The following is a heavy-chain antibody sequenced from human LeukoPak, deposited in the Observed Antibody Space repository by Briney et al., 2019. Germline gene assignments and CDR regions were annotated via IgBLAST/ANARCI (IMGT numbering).Heavy chain of an antibody. D-gene: IGHD4-11*01. CDR1: GGSISSSSYY. CDR2: INHSGST. V-gene: IGHV4-39*07. J-gene: IGHJ6*03. Sequence: SETLSLTCTVSGGSISSSSYYWGWIRQPPGKGLGWIGEINHSGSTNYNPSLKSRVTISVDTSKNQFSLKLSSVTAADTAVYYCAREIYRSYYYYMDVWGKGTTVTVSS. CDR3: AREIYRSYYYYMDV.